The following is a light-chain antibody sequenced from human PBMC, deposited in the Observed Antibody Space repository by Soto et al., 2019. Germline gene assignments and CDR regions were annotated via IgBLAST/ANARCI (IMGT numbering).Light chain of an antibody. CDR1: QSISSW. V-gene: IGKV1-5*01. Sequence: DIQMTQSPSTLSASVGDRVTITCRARQSISSWLAWYQQKPGKAPKVLIYDASSLESGVPSRFSGSGSGTEFTLTISSLQPDDFATYYCQQYNSYSSFTFGQGNKLEIK. CDR2: DAS. J-gene: IGKJ2*01. CDR3: QQYNSYSSFT.